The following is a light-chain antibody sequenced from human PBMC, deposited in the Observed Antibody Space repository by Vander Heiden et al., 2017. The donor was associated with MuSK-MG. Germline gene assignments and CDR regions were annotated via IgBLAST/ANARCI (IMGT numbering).Light chain of an antibody. J-gene: IGKJ3*01. V-gene: IGKV1-13*02. CDR2: DAS. Sequence: AIQLTQSPSSLSASVGDRVTITCRASQAISSALAWYQLRPGKVPKLLIHDASSFESGVPSRFSGSGSGTDFTLTISSLQPEDSATYYCQQVKGYPDTFGHGTKVDIK. CDR3: QQVKGYPDT. CDR1: QAISSA.